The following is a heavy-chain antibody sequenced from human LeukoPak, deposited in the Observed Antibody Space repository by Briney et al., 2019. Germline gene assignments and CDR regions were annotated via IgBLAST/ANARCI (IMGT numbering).Heavy chain of an antibody. Sequence: GGSLRFSCAASGFTFTSYSMNWVRQAPGKGLEWVSTISGGGGSTYYADSVKGRFTISRDNSKNTLYLHVNSLRAEDTAVYYCAKGGKWDVTPFDYWGQGTLVTVSS. CDR3: AKGGKWDVTPFDY. CDR2: ISGGGGST. CDR1: GFTFTSYS. V-gene: IGHV3-23*01. J-gene: IGHJ4*02. D-gene: IGHD1-26*01.